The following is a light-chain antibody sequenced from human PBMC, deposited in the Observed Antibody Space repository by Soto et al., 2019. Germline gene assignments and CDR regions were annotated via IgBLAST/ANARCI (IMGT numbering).Light chain of an antibody. CDR1: GNAVSYQL. CDR3: CSYVGTSNDV. V-gene: IGLV2-23*02. CDR2: DLT. Sequence: QSVLTQPASVSGSPGQSITISCSGNAVSYQLVSWYQQQPGKAPKLILYDLTTRPSGVSNRFSGFKFGTTASLAFFGLQAEDEGYYYCCSYVGTSNDVFGTGPKVTVL. J-gene: IGLJ1*01.